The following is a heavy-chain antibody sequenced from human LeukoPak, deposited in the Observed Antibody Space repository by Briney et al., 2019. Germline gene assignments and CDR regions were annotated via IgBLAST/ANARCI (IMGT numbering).Heavy chain of an antibody. V-gene: IGHV4-39*07. D-gene: IGHD6-13*01. J-gene: IGHJ4*02. Sequence: MTSETLSLTCTVSGGSISSSSYYWGWIRQPPGKGLEWIGSIYYSGSTYYNPSLKSRVTISVDTSKNQLSLKLSSVTAADTAVYYCARVRGSSWHPFDYWGQGTLVTVSS. CDR3: ARVRGSSWHPFDY. CDR1: GGSISSSSYY. CDR2: IYYSGST.